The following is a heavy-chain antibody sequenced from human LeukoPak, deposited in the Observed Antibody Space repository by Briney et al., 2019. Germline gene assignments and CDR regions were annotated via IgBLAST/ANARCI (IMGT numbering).Heavy chain of an antibody. J-gene: IGHJ4*02. CDR1: GFTFSSYA. V-gene: IGHV4-34*01. Sequence: PGGSLRLSCAASGFTFSSYAMSWIRQPPEKGLEWIGEINHSGSTSYNPSLKSRVTISVDTSKNQFSLKLSSVTAADTAVYYCARGFSIAAAGTRPSYGYWGQGTLVTVSS. CDR2: INHSGST. CDR3: ARGFSIAAAGTRPSYGY. D-gene: IGHD6-13*01.